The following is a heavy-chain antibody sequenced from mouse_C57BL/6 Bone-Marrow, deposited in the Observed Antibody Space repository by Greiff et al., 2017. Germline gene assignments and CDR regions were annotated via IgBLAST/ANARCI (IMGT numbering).Heavy chain of an antibody. J-gene: IGHJ2*01. Sequence: VQLQQSGAELVRPGASVKLSCTASGFNIKDYYMHWVKQRPEQGLEWIGRIDPEDGDTDYAPKFQGKATMTADTSSHTAYLQLSSLTAEDTAVYYCTTGGSLFDYWGQGTTLTVSS. CDR1: GFNIKDYY. CDR2: IDPEDGDT. CDR3: TTGGSLFDY. D-gene: IGHD1-1*02. V-gene: IGHV14-1*01.